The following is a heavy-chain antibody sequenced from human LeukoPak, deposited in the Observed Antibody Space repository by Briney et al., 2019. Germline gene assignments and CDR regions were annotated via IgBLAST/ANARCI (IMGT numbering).Heavy chain of an antibody. CDR3: ARAYRYCSSTRCYFDY. CDR1: GGSFSGYY. J-gene: IGHJ4*02. V-gene: IGHV4-34*01. CDR2: INHSGST. D-gene: IGHD2-2*01. Sequence: SETLSLTCAVYGGSFSGYYWSWIRQPPGKGLEWIGEINHSGSTNYNPSLKSRVTISVDTSKDQFSLKLSSVTAADTAVYYCARAYRYCSSTRCYFDYWGQGTLVTVSS.